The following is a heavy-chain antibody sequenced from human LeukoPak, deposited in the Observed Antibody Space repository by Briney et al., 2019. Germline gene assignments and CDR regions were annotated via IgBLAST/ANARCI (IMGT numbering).Heavy chain of an antibody. Sequence: SQTLSLTCTVSGGSISSGDYYWSWIRQPPGKGLEWIGYIYYSGSTNYDPSLKSRVTISVDTSKNQFSLKLSSVTAADTAVYYCARKVASLFDYWGQGTLVTVSS. D-gene: IGHD5-12*01. V-gene: IGHV4-30-4*08. J-gene: IGHJ4*02. CDR1: GGSISSGDYY. CDR2: IYYSGST. CDR3: ARKVASLFDY.